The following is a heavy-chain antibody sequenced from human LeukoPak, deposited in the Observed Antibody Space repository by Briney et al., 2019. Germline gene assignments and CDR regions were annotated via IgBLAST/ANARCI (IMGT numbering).Heavy chain of an antibody. CDR1: GFTVSNNF. CDR3: ARVGTVVVIWDAFDI. CDR2: IYSGGST. D-gene: IGHD3-22*01. Sequence: GGSLRLSCAASGFTVSNNFMNWVRQAPGKGLEWVSLIYSGGSTYYADSVKGRFTISRDNAKNSLYLQMNSLRAEDTAVYYCARVGTVVVIWDAFDIWGQGTMVTVSS. J-gene: IGHJ3*02. V-gene: IGHV3-53*01.